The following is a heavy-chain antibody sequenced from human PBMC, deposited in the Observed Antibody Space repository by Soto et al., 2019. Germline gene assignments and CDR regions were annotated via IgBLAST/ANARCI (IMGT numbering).Heavy chain of an antibody. Sequence: GGSLRLSCAASGFTFSSYGMHWVRQAPGKGLEWVAVISYDGSNKYYADSVKGRFTISRDNSKNTLYLQMNSLRAEDTAVYYFAKETTPRIAAAGTSDFDYWGQGTLVTVSS. J-gene: IGHJ4*02. CDR3: AKETTPRIAAAGTSDFDY. V-gene: IGHV3-30*18. CDR1: GFTFSSYG. D-gene: IGHD6-13*01. CDR2: ISYDGSNK.